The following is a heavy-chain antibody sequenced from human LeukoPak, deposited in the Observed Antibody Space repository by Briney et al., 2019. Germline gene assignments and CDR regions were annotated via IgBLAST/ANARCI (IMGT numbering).Heavy chain of an antibody. CDR1: GGSFSGYY. J-gene: IGHJ5*02. V-gene: IGHV4-34*01. D-gene: IGHD1-14*01. CDR3: ARHGRITGRLLFDP. CDR2: INHSGST. Sequence: SETLSLTCAVYGGSFSGYYWSWIRQPPGKGLEWIGEINHSGSTNYNPSLKSRVTISVDTSKNQFSLKLSSVTAADTAVYYCARHGRITGRLLFDPWGQGTLVTVSS.